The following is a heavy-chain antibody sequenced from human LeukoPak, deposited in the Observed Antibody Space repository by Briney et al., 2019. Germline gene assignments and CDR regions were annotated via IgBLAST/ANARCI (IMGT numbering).Heavy chain of an antibody. CDR3: ARLSGSGSYFETNYYYYYYMDV. J-gene: IGHJ6*03. V-gene: IGHV4-38-2*01. CDR2: IYYSGST. CDR1: SYSITSGYY. Sequence: SETLSLTCAVSSYSITSGYYWGWIRQPPGKGLEWIGSIYYSGSTYYNPSLKSRVTMSVDTSKNQFSLKLSSVTAADTAVYYCARLSGSGSYFETNYYYYYYMDVWGKGTTVTISS. D-gene: IGHD3-10*01.